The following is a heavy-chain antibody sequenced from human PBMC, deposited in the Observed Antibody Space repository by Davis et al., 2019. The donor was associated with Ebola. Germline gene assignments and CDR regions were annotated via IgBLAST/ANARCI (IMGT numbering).Heavy chain of an antibody. CDR1: GFVFSSYV. Sequence: GESLKISCAASGFVFSSYVMNWVRQAPGKGLEWVSYISYGSGIIYYADSVKGRFTISRDNAKNSLYLQMNSLREDDTAVYYCARDRSSGWSKLYYYGMDVWGQGTTVTVSS. CDR3: ARDRSSGWSKLYYYGMDV. CDR2: ISYGSGII. J-gene: IGHJ6*02. D-gene: IGHD6-19*01. V-gene: IGHV3-48*02.